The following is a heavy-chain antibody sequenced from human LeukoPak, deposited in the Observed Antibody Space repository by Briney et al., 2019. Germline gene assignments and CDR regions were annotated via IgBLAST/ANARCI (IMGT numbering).Heavy chain of an antibody. CDR1: GGTFSSYA. CDR2: IIPILGIA. Sequence: GSSVKVSCKASGGTFSSYAISWVRQAPGQGLEWMGRIIPILGIANYAQKFQGRVTMTRNTSISTAYMELSSLRSEDTAVYYCARGERLRGYYYYYMDVWGKGTTVTVSS. V-gene: IGHV1-69*04. CDR3: ARGERLRGYYYYYMDV. J-gene: IGHJ6*03. D-gene: IGHD4-17*01.